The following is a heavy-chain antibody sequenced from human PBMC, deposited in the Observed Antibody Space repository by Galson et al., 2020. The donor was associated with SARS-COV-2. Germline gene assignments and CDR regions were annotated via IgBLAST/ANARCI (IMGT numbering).Heavy chain of an antibody. CDR3: TKYMHAAPYDF. CDR2: SRNEANSYST. J-gene: IGHJ4*02. Sequence: GGSLRLSCAASGFSFSDHYVDWVRQAPGKGLEWIARSRNEANSYSTNYALSVKGRFTVSRDDSKNSLYLQMNSLKTEDAAVYYGTKYMHAAPYDFWGQGTLVTVSS. V-gene: IGHV3-72*01. CDR1: GFSFSDHY. D-gene: IGHD2-2*01.